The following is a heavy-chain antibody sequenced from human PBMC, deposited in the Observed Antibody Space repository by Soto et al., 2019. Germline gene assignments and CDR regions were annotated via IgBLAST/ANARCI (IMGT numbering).Heavy chain of an antibody. CDR2: IKQDGSEK. V-gene: IGHV3-7*01. Sequence: GGSLRLSCAASGFTFSSYWMSWVRQAPGKGLEWVANIKQDGSEKYYVDSVKGRFTISRDNAKNSLYLQMNSLRAEDTAVYYCAREGGLRFLEWLSPSPTYYYYYMDVWGKGTTVTVSS. J-gene: IGHJ6*03. CDR1: GFTFSSYW. D-gene: IGHD3-3*01. CDR3: AREGGLRFLEWLSPSPTYYYYYMDV.